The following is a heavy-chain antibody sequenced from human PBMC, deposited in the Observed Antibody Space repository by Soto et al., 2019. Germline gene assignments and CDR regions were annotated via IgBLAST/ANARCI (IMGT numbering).Heavy chain of an antibody. CDR1: GYSFTSYW. CDR2: IYPGDSDT. V-gene: IGHV5-51*01. J-gene: IGHJ4*02. Sequence: GESLKISCKGSGYSFTSYWIGWVRQMPGKGLEWMGIIYPGDSDTRYSPSFQGRVTISADKSISTAYLQWSSLKASDTAMYDCARQFPREEGQWELLEGFDYWGQGTLVTVSS. D-gene: IGHD1-26*01. CDR3: ARQFPREEGQWELLEGFDY.